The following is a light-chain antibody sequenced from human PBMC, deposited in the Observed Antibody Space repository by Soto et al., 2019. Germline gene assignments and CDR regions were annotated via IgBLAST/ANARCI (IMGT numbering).Light chain of an antibody. V-gene: IGLV2-14*01. CDR1: SSGIRDYNY. J-gene: IGLJ1*01. Sequence: QSALTQPASVSGSPGQSITISCTGTSSGIRDYNYGSWYQQLPGNAPKLILYEVSNRPSGISNRFSGSKSGNTASLTISGLQAEDEADYYCSSKSPDFFGTGTKLTVL. CDR2: EVS. CDR3: SSKSPDF.